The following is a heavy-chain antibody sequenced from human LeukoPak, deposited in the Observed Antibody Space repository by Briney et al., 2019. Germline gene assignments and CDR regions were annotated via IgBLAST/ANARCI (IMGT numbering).Heavy chain of an antibody. CDR2: IYPGDSDT. J-gene: IGHJ5*02. CDR3: ARVPYCSGGSCLDNWFDP. CDR1: GYSFTSYW. D-gene: IGHD2-15*01. V-gene: IGHV5-51*01. Sequence: GESLKISCKGSGYSFTSYWIGWVRQMPGKGLEWMGIIYPGDSDTRYSPSSQGQVTISADKSISTAYLQWSSLKASDTAMYYCARVPYCSGGSCLDNWFDPWGQGTLVTVSS.